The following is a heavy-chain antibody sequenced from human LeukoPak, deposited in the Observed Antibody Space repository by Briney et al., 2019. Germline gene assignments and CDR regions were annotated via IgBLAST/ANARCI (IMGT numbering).Heavy chain of an antibody. CDR1: GFTFSHYG. CDR2: IWSDGTDK. Sequence: GGSLRLSCATSGFTFSHYGMHWVRQAPGKGLEGVAVIWSDGTDKYYGDSVKGRFTISRDNSKNTVYLQMNSLRVEVTAVYYCAKDAQRGFDFSNSLESWGQGTLVTVSS. D-gene: IGHD4-11*01. J-gene: IGHJ4*02. V-gene: IGHV3-33*06. CDR3: AKDAQRGFDFSNSLES.